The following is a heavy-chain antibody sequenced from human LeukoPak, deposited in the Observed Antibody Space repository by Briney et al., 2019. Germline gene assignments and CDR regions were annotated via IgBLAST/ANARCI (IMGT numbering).Heavy chain of an antibody. J-gene: IGHJ2*01. CDR1: GGSVSSGSYY. V-gene: IGHV4-61*01. CDR2: IYYSEST. D-gene: IGHD6-6*01. Sequence: SETLSLTCTVSGGSVSSGSYYWSWMRQPPGKGLESIGYIYYSESTQYNPSLKSRVTLSVDRSKNQFSLKLTSVTAADTAVYYCANRGSIADWYFDLWGRGTLVTVSS. CDR3: ANRGSIADWYFDL.